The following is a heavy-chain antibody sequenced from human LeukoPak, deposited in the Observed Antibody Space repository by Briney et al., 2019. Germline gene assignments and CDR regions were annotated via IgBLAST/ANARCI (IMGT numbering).Heavy chain of an antibody. J-gene: IGHJ4*02. CDR3: ARAPYSSSWYDFDY. D-gene: IGHD6-13*01. Sequence: GGSLRLSCAASGFTFSSYAMSWVRQAPGKGLEWVSAISSSGGSTYYADSVKGRFTISRDNSKNPPYLQMNSLRAEDTAVYYCARAPYSSSWYDFDYWGQGTLVTVSS. V-gene: IGHV3-23*01. CDR2: ISSSGGST. CDR1: GFTFSSYA.